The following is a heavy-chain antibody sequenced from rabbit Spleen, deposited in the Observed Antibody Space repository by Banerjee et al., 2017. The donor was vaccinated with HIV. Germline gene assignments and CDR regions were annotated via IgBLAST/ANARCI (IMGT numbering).Heavy chain of an antibody. J-gene: IGHJ6*01. V-gene: IGHV1S45*01. CDR1: GFSFRSGAY. CDR3: ARDTGSSFSSYGMDL. Sequence: QEQLEESGGDLVKPGASLPLTCTASGFSFRSGAYMGWVRQAPGKGLEWISCIAGSSSDFTYSATWAKGRFTISKTSSTTVTLQMTSLTVADTATYFCARDTGSSFSSYGMDLWGPGTLVTVS. CDR2: IAGSSSDFT. D-gene: IGHD8-1*01.